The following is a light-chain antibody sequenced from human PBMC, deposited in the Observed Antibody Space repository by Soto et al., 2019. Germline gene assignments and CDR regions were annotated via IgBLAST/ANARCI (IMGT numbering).Light chain of an antibody. CDR3: QQYDSSPRT. J-gene: IGKJ1*01. Sequence: EIVLTQSPGTLSLSTGERATLSCRASQSVSSSYLAWYQQKPGQAPRLLIYGPCSRAIGIPNRFSGSGSGTDVALTINRLELRDFAVYYCQQYDSSPRTFGQGTKVEIK. V-gene: IGKV3-20*01. CDR2: GPC. CDR1: QSVSSSY.